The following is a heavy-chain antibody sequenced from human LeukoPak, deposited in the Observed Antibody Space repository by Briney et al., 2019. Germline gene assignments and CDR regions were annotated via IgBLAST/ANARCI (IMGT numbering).Heavy chain of an antibody. CDR2: ISGSGGST. Sequence: GGSLRLSCAASGFTFSSYGMSWVRQAPGKGLEWVSAISGSGGSTYYADSVKGRFTISRDNSKNTLYLQMNSLRAEDTAVYYCARGGPDSSGWYFDYWGQGTLVTVSS. J-gene: IGHJ4*02. V-gene: IGHV3-23*01. CDR3: ARGGPDSSGWYFDY. D-gene: IGHD6-19*01. CDR1: GFTFSSYG.